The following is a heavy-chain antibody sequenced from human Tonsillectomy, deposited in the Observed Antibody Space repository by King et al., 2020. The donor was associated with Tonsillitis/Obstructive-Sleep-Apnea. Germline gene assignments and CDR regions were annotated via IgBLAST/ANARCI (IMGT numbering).Heavy chain of an antibody. D-gene: IGHD3-3*01. CDR3: TKPSYYDFWSGYYTEDYYYYMDV. J-gene: IGHJ6*03. CDR2: IKSKTDGGTT. CDR1: GFTFSNAW. Sequence: VQLVESGGGLVKPGGSLRLSCAASGFTFSNAWMSWVRQAPGKGLEWVGRIKSKTDGGTTDYAAPEKGRFTISRDDSKNTLYLQMNSLKTEDTAVYYFTKPSYYDFWSGYYTEDYYYYMDVWGKGTTVTVSS. V-gene: IGHV3-15*01.